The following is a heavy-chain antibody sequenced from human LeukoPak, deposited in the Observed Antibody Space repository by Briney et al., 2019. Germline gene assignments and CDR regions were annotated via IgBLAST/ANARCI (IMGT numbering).Heavy chain of an antibody. CDR3: AKEVGYSGSYRDY. D-gene: IGHD1-26*01. J-gene: IGHJ4*02. CDR1: GVTFSSHG. CDR2: ISDNGSGT. Sequence: GGSLRLSCAASGVTFSSHGMSWVRQVPGKGLEWVSSISDNGSGTTYADSVKGRFTMSRDNSKNTLYLQMNSLRAEDTAVYYCAKEVGYSGSYRDYWGQGTLVTVSS. V-gene: IGHV3-23*01.